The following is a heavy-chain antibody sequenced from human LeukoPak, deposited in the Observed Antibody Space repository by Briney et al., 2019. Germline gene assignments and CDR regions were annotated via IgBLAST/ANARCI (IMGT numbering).Heavy chain of an antibody. V-gene: IGHV4-59*11. CDR3: ARASAGAIFYYGMDV. J-gene: IGHJ6*02. CDR1: GGSTSRHY. CDR2: IYNSGST. D-gene: IGHD3-3*01. Sequence: SETLSLTCTLPGGSTSRHYWSWIRQSPGKGLEWIGCIYNSGSTRYNPSLKSRVTISEDTSQNQFSLRLNSVTAADTAVYFCARASAGAIFYYGMDVWGQGTTVTVSS.